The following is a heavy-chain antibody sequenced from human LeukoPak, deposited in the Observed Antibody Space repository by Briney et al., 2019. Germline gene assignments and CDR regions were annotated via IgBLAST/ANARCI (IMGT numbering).Heavy chain of an antibody. J-gene: IGHJ6*02. Sequence: ASVKVSCKASGYTFTGYYMHWVRQAPGQGLEWMGWINPNSGGTNYAQKFQGRVTMTRDTSISTAYMELSRLRSDDTAVYYCARGPPTILGVVIMDYYYGMDVWGQGTTVTVSS. CDR2: INPNSGGT. D-gene: IGHD3-3*01. CDR3: ARGPPTILGVVIMDYYYGMDV. V-gene: IGHV1-2*02. CDR1: GYTFTGYY.